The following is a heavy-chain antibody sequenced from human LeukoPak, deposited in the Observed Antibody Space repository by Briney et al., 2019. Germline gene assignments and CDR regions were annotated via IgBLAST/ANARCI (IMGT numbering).Heavy chain of an antibody. V-gene: IGHV3-20*04. CDR1: GFTFDDYG. D-gene: IGHD3-16*01. J-gene: IGHJ3*02. CDR2: INWNGGRT. CDR3: AILGGVDAFDT. Sequence: GGSLRLSCVASGFTFDDYGMSWVRHAPGKGLEGVSAINWNGGRTVYADCVKGRFTISRDNGKNSLYLQMNSLRAEDTALYYCAILGGVDAFDTWGQGTMVTVSS.